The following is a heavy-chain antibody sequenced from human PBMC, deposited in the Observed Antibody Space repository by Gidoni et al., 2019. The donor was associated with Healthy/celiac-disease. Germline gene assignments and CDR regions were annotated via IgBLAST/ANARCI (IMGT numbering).Heavy chain of an antibody. D-gene: IGHD3-3*01. J-gene: IGHJ4*02. V-gene: IGHV3-15*07. CDR3: TTEAYYDFWSGPH. CDR1: SVSNAW. Sequence: SVSNAWMNWVRQAPGKGLEWVGRIKSKTDGGTTDYAAPVKGRFTISRDDSKNTLYLQMNSLKTEDTAVYYCTTEAYYDFWSGPHWGQGTLVTVSS. CDR2: IKSKTDGGTT.